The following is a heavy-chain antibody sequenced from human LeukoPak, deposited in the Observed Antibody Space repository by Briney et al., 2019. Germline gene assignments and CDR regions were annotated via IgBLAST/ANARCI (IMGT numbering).Heavy chain of an antibody. D-gene: IGHD6-13*01. J-gene: IGHJ4*02. CDR3: ARGGGYGSSWSY. Sequence: PSETLSLTCTVSGYSISSGYYWGWIRQPPGKGLEWIGYIYYSGSASYNPSLKSRVTISVDTSKSQFSLKLSSVTAADTAVYYCARGGGYGSSWSYWGQGTLVTVSS. CDR2: IYYSGSA. V-gene: IGHV4-38-2*02. CDR1: GYSISSGYY.